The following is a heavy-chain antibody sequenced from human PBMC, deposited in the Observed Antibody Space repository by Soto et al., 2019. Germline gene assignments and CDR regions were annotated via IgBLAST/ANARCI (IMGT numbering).Heavy chain of an antibody. CDR1: GFTFSNYA. D-gene: IGHD6-19*01. Sequence: EVQLLESGGGLVQPGGSLRLSCAAPGFTFSNYAMTWVRQAPGKGLEWVSAISGSGGSTYYAESVKGRFTISRDKSKNTRYLQMNSLRADDTAVYYCAKDPTVAGTDEYFQHWGQGTLVTVSS. J-gene: IGHJ1*01. CDR2: ISGSGGST. CDR3: AKDPTVAGTDEYFQH. V-gene: IGHV3-23*01.